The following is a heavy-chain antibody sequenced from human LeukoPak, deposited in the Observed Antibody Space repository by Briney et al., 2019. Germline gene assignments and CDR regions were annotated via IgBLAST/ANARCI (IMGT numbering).Heavy chain of an antibody. V-gene: IGHV3-23*01. CDR2: ISASGVST. D-gene: IGHD6-19*01. Sequence: GGSLRLSCAASGFTFSNYAMSWVRQAPGKGLEWVSTISASGVSTYYADSVKGRFTISRDNSKNTLFLQMNSLRAEDTAAYSCARGSSGWFDDNWFDPWGQGTLVTVSS. CDR3: ARGSSGWFDDNWFDP. J-gene: IGHJ5*02. CDR1: GFTFSNYA.